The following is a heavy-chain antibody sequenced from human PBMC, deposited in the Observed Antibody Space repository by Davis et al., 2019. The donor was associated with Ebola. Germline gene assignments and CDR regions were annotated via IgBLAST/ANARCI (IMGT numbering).Heavy chain of an antibody. V-gene: IGHV3-7*03. J-gene: IGHJ6*02. CDR3: TTAPRSYYNLYYYYGMDV. D-gene: IGHD3-10*01. CDR2: IKQDGSEK. CDR1: GFTFSSYW. Sequence: GGSLRLSCAASGFTFSSYWMSWVRQAPGKGLEWVANIKQDGSEKYYVDSVKGRFTISRDNAKNSLYLQMNSLRAEDTAVYYCTTAPRSYYNLYYYYGMDVWGQGTTVTVSS.